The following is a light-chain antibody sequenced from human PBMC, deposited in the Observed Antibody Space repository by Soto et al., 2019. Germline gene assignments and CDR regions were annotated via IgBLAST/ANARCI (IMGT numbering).Light chain of an antibody. V-gene: IGKV3-20*01. CDR2: GAS. J-gene: IGKJ1*01. Sequence: VLFTQSPSTLXSFXXXXXXXXCRASQAVNTRLAWYQHKPGQAPRLLIFGASNRATGIPDRFSGSGSGTDFTLTISRLEPEDFAVYYCQQYDTWTFGQGTKV. CDR1: QAVNTR. CDR3: QQYDTWT.